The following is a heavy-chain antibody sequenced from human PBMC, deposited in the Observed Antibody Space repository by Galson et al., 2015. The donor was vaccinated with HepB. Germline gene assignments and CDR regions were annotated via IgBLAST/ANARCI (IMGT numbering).Heavy chain of an antibody. Sequence: SLRLSCAASGFTFSSYGMHWVRQAPGKGLEWVAVISYDGSNKYYADSVKGRFTISRDNSKNTLYLQMNSLRAEDTAVYYCAKVGPAGSSWYYAFDIWGQGTMVTVSS. CDR1: GFTFSSYG. V-gene: IGHV3-30*18. CDR2: ISYDGSNK. D-gene: IGHD6-13*01. CDR3: AKVGPAGSSWYYAFDI. J-gene: IGHJ3*02.